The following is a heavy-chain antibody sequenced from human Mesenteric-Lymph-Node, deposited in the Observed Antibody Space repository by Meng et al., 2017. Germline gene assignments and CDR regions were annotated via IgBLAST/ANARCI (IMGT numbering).Heavy chain of an antibody. Sequence: SVKVSCKASGGTFSSYAISWVRQAPGQGLEWMGGIIPIFGTANYAQKFQGRVTITADESTSTAYMELSSLRSEDTAVYYCARGLSMFVVVTAFDIWGQGTMVTVSS. CDR2: IIPIFGTA. J-gene: IGHJ3*02. V-gene: IGHV1-69*13. CDR3: ARGLSMFVVVTAFDI. D-gene: IGHD3-22*01. CDR1: GGTFSSYA.